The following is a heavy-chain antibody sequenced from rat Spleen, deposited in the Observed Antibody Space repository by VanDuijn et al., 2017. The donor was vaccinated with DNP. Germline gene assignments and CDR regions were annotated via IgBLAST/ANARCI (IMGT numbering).Heavy chain of an antibody. CDR3: ARDRGGPWLFDY. CDR2: MWTDGDT. CDR1: GFSFTSYH. D-gene: IGHD1-11*01. V-gene: IGHV2-32*01. Sequence: QVQLKESGPGLVQPSQTLSLTCTVSGFSFTSYHVHWLRQPPGKGLEWMGVMWTDGDTLYKLGLKSRLSISRDTSKSQVFLKMNSLQTDDSATYYCARDRGGPWLFDYWGQGVMVTVSS. J-gene: IGHJ2*01.